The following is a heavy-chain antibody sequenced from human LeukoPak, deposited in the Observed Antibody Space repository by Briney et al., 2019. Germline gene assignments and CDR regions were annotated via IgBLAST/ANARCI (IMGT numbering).Heavy chain of an antibody. V-gene: IGHV3-30*18. Sequence: PGRSLRLSCAASGFTFSSYGMHWVRQAPGKGLEWVAVISYDGSNKYYADSVKGRFTISRDNSKNTLYLQMNSLRAEDTAVYYCAKPSVLRFLEWLLLDVWGQGTTATVSS. CDR2: ISYDGSNK. CDR1: GFTFSSYG. J-gene: IGHJ6*02. D-gene: IGHD3-3*01. CDR3: AKPSVLRFLEWLLLDV.